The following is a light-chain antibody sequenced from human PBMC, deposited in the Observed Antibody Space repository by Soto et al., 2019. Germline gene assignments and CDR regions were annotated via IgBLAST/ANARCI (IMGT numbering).Light chain of an antibody. CDR2: EDT. CDR1: SSDVGGYNL. J-gene: IGLJ2*01. V-gene: IGLV2-23*01. CDR3: CSYAGDHSFL. Sequence: QSALTQPASVSGSPGQSIAISCTGTSSDVGGYNLVSWYQQRPGKAPKLMIYEDTKRPSGVSNRFSGSKSDNTASLTISGLRAEDEANYYCCSYAGDHSFLFGGGTKVTVL.